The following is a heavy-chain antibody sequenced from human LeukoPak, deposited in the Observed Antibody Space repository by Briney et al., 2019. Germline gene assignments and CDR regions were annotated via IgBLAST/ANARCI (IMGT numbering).Heavy chain of an antibody. Sequence: PSETLSLTCAAYGGSFSGYYWSWIRQPPGKGLEWIGEINHSGSTNYNPSLKSRVTISVDTSKNQFSLKLSSVTAADTAVYYCARSSRDGEVYWGQGTLVTVSS. V-gene: IGHV4-34*01. J-gene: IGHJ4*02. CDR2: INHSGST. CDR1: GGSFSGYY. D-gene: IGHD4-17*01. CDR3: ARSSRDGEVY.